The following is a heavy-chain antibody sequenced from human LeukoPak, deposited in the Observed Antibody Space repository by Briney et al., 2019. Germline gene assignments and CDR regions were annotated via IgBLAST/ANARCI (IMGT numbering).Heavy chain of an antibody. D-gene: IGHD6-13*01. CDR3: AKGVGSSSWYKFDC. V-gene: IGHV3-23*01. CDR1: GFTFSGYA. Sequence: GGSLRLSCADSGFTFSGYAMSWVRQAPGKGLEWVSAISGSGGSTHYADSVKGRFTISRDKSENTLYLQMNSLRAEDTAVYYCAKGVGSSSWYKFDCWGQGTLVTVSS. CDR2: ISGSGGST. J-gene: IGHJ4*02.